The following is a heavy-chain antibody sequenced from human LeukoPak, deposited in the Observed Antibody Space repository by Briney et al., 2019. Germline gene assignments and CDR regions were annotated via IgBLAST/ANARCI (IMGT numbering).Heavy chain of an antibody. CDR1: GGTFSGYA. CDR2: LIPLFGTT. CDR3: AGGDPFNYYMDV. D-gene: IGHD4-17*01. Sequence: GASVKVSCKASGGTFSGYAISWVRQAPGQGIEWIGGLIPLFGTTNCTRRFQGRITISTDESTTTAYMELSGLTFEDTAVYYCAGGDPFNYYMDVWGRGTTVSV. J-gene: IGHJ6*03. V-gene: IGHV1-69*05.